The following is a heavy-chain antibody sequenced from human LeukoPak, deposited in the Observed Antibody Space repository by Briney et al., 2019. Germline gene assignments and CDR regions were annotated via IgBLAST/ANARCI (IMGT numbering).Heavy chain of an antibody. Sequence: GESLKIPCKGSGYSFTSYWIGWVRQMPGKGLEWMGIIYPGDSDTRYSPSFQGQVTISADKSISTAYLQWSSLKASDTAMYYCARHQVRIAAAGTKYYYYGMDVWGQGTTVTVSS. D-gene: IGHD6-13*01. CDR3: ARHQVRIAAAGTKYYYYGMDV. CDR1: GYSFTSYW. V-gene: IGHV5-51*01. CDR2: IYPGDSDT. J-gene: IGHJ6*02.